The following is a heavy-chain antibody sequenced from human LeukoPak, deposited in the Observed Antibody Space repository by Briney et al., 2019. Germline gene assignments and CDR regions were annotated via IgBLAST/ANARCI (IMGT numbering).Heavy chain of an antibody. CDR1: GFTFSSYS. D-gene: IGHD3-16*01. J-gene: IGHJ5*02. CDR2: ISYDGSNK. Sequence: GGSLRLSCAASGFTFSSYSMNWVRQAPGKGLEWVAVISYDGSNKYYADSVKGRFTISRDNSKNTLYLQMNSLRAEDTAVYYCARDAVLSINWFDPWGQGTLVTVSS. V-gene: IGHV3-30*03. CDR3: ARDAVLSINWFDP.